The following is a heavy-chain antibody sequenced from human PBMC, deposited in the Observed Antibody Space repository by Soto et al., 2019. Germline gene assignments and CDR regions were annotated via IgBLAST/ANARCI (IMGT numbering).Heavy chain of an antibody. V-gene: IGHV3-48*02. CDR2: ISSSSSTI. CDR3: ARDRLDSSGYGNDY. D-gene: IGHD3-22*01. J-gene: IGHJ4*02. CDR1: GFTFSSYS. Sequence: GGSLRLSCAASGFTFSSYSMSWVRQAPGKGLEWVSYISSSSSTIYYADSVKGRFTISRDNAKNSLYLQMNSLRDEDTAVYYCARDRLDSSGYGNDYWGQGTLVTVSS.